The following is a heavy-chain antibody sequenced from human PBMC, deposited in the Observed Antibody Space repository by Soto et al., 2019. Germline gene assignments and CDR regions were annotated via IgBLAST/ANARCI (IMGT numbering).Heavy chain of an antibody. Sequence: QVQVVESGGGVVQPGRSLRLSCVGSGFAFSNFGMHWVRQAPGKGLEWVAVIWHNGNNKDYADYAKGRFTISRDNSKNILYLEMNSLRVEDTAVYYCARDPGQDEAMDYWGQGTLATVSS. V-gene: IGHV3-33*01. J-gene: IGHJ4*02. CDR3: ARDPGQDEAMDY. CDR1: GFAFSNFG. CDR2: IWHNGNNK.